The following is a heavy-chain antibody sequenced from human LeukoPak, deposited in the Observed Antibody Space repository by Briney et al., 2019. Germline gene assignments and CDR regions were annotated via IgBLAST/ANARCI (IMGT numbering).Heavy chain of an antibody. CDR1: GGSFSGYY. V-gene: IGHV4-34*01. Sequence: SETLSLTCAVYGGSFSGYYWSWIRQPPGKGLEWIGEINHSGSTNYNPSLKSRVTISVDTSKNQFSLKLSSVTAADTAVYYCARGLRDYYYYYMDVWGRGTTVIVSS. J-gene: IGHJ6*03. CDR3: ARGLRDYYYYYMDV. CDR2: INHSGST. D-gene: IGHD4-17*01.